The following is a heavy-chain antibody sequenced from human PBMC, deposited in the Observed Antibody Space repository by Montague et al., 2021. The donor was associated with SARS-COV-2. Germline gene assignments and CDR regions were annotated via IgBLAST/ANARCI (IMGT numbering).Heavy chain of an antibody. Sequence: SVKVSCKVSGYTITDLSMHWVRQAHGKGLEWMGNFDPVDGEAIYAQKFQGRVTMTEDTPTDTAFLELTSPTSEDTGVYYCAVESAPGVGGVVIYAFHIWGQGTRVTVSS. J-gene: IGHJ3*02. CDR2: FDPVDGEA. CDR1: GYTITDLS. V-gene: IGHV1-24*01. D-gene: IGHD3-10*01. CDR3: AVESAPGVGGVVIYAFHI.